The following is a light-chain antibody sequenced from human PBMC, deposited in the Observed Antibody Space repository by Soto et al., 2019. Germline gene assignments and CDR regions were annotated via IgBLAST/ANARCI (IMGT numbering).Light chain of an antibody. CDR1: SSDIGGYNY. Sequence: QSVLTQPRSVSGSPGQSVTISCTGTSSDIGGYNYVSWYQQHPGKDPKLMIYDVGKRPSGVPDRFSGSKSGNTASLTISGLQAEDEADYCCCSYAGSYTYVFGTGTKLTVL. V-gene: IGLV2-11*01. CDR2: DVG. J-gene: IGLJ1*01. CDR3: CSYAGSYTYV.